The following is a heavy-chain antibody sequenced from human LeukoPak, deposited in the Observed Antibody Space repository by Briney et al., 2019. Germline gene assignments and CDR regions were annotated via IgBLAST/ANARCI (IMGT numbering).Heavy chain of an antibody. CDR2: INEDGSQK. V-gene: IGHV3-7*01. Sequence: GGSLRLSCAASEFTFSRHWMSWVRRAPGKGLEWVANINEDGSQKYYVDSVKGRFTISRDNTENSLYLQMNRLRAEDTAVYYCARETDYYGSGSYFIDYWGQGTLVTVSS. CDR3: ARETDYYGSGSYFIDY. D-gene: IGHD3-10*01. J-gene: IGHJ4*02. CDR1: EFTFSRHW.